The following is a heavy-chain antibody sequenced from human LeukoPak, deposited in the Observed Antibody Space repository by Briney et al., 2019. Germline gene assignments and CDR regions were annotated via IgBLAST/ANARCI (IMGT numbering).Heavy chain of an antibody. CDR3: AGRRGYYYDSSGYQEFDY. Sequence: GGSLRLSCTVSGFTVSSNSMSWVRQAPGKGLEWVSFIYSAGSPHYSDYVKGRFTISRDNSKNTLYLQMNSLRAEDTAVYYCAGRRGYYYDSSGYQEFDYWGQGTLVTVSS. CDR1: GFTVSSNS. CDR2: IYSAGSP. V-gene: IGHV3-53*01. J-gene: IGHJ4*02. D-gene: IGHD3-22*01.